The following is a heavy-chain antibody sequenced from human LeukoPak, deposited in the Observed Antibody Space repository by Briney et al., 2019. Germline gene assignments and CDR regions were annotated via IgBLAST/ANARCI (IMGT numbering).Heavy chain of an antibody. J-gene: IGHJ4*02. CDR1: GFTFSSYS. D-gene: IGHD2-2*01. CDR3: AKVGAGVGYCSSTSCSPDY. Sequence: GGSLRLSCAASGFTFSSYSMNWVRQAPGKGLEWVSAISGSGGSTYYADSVKGRFTISRDNSKNTLYLQMNSLRAEDTAVYYCAKVGAGVGYCSSTSCSPDYWGQGTLVTVSS. V-gene: IGHV3-23*01. CDR2: ISGSGGST.